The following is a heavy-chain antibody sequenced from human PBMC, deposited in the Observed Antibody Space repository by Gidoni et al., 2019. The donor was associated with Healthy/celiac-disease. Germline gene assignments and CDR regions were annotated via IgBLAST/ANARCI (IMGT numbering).Heavy chain of an antibody. V-gene: IGHV1-3*01. CDR3: ARDAYYYDSSEGTFGYFDY. D-gene: IGHD3-22*01. CDR1: GYTFTSYA. J-gene: IGHJ4*02. CDR2: INAGNGNT. Sequence: QVQLVQSGAEVKKPGASVKVSCKASGYTFTSYALHWVRQAPGQRLEWMGWINAGNGNTKYSQKFQGRVTITRDTSASTAYMELSSLRSEDTAVYYCARDAYYYDSSEGTFGYFDYWGQGTLVTVSS.